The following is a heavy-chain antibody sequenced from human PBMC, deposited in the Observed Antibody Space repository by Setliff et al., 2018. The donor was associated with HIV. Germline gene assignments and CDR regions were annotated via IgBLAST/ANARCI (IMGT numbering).Heavy chain of an antibody. CDR2: INPHSGGT. CDR3: ARVDCSSTRCYACDI. J-gene: IGHJ3*02. D-gene: IGHD2-2*01. V-gene: IGHV1-2*02. Sequence: ASVKVSCKASGYTFTGYHMHWVRQAPGQGLEWMGWINPHSGGTKYAQKFQGRVTMTRDTSISAAYMELSRLRSDDTAVYYCARVDCSSTRCYACDIWGQGTMVTVSS. CDR1: GYTFTGYH.